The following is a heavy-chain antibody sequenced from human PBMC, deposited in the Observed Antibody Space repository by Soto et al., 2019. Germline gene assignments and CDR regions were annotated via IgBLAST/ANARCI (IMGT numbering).Heavy chain of an antibody. CDR2: IDWDDDK. CDR1: GFSLSTSGMC. D-gene: IGHD6-6*01. CDR3: ARTSSSYYYYGMDV. V-gene: IGHV2-70*01. Sequence: LTLTCTFSGFSLSTSGMCVSWIRQPPGKALEWLALIDWDDDKYYSTSLKTRLTISKDTSKNQVVLTMTNMDPVDTATYYCARTSSSYYYYGMDVWGQGTTVTVSS. J-gene: IGHJ6*02.